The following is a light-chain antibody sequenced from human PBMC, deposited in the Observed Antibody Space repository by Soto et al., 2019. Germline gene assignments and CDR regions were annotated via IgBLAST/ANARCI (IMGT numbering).Light chain of an antibody. CDR3: QQYDTLPLT. CDR2: DAS. J-gene: IGKJ4*01. CDR1: QDINNY. Sequence: DIPMTQSPSSLSASVGDRVTISCQASQDINNYLNWYQQKPGKAPKLLSYDASDLETGVPSRFSGSGSGTDFSFTISNLQPEDAATNYCQQYDTLPLTFSGGARLEIK. V-gene: IGKV1-33*01.